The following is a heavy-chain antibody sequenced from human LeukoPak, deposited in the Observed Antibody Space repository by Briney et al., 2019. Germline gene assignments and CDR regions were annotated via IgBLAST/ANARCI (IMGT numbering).Heavy chain of an antibody. CDR1: GFTFSSYS. Sequence: PGGSLRLSCAASGFTFSSYSMNWVRRAPGKGLEWVSSISSSSSYIYYADSVKGRFTISRDNAKNSLYLQMNSLRAEDTAVYYCARAVDTAMVYFDYWVQGTLVTVSS. J-gene: IGHJ4*02. CDR2: ISSSSSYI. CDR3: ARAVDTAMVYFDY. V-gene: IGHV3-21*01. D-gene: IGHD5-18*01.